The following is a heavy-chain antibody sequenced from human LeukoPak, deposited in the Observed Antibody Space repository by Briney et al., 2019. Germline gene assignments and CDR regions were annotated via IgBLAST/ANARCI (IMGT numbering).Heavy chain of an antibody. Sequence: SETLSLTCTVSGGSISSYYWSWIRQPPGKGLEWIGYIYYSGSTNYNPSLKSRVTISVDTSKNQFSLKLSSVTAADTAVYYCARFRFYYAQGAFDIWGQGTMVTVSS. CDR3: ARFRFYYAQGAFDI. CDR2: IYYSGST. V-gene: IGHV4-59*01. D-gene: IGHD3-10*01. J-gene: IGHJ3*02. CDR1: GGSISSYY.